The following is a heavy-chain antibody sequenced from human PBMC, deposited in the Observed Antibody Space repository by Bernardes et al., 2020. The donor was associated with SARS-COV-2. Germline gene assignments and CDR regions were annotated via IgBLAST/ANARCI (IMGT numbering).Heavy chain of an antibody. J-gene: IGHJ6*02. CDR2: ISGSGGST. D-gene: IGHD3-3*01. V-gene: IGHV3-23*01. CDR3: AKDSDYDFWSGYPSYGMDV. Sequence: GGSLRLSCSASGFSFSNYAMSWVRQAPGKGLEWVSSISGSGGSTYYADSVKGRFTISRDNSKNTLYLQMNSLRAEDTAVYYCAKDSDYDFWSGYPSYGMDVWGQGTTVTVSS. CDR1: GFSFSNYA.